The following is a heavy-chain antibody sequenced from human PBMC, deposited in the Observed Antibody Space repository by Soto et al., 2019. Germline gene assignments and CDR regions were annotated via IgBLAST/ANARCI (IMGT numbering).Heavy chain of an antibody. J-gene: IGHJ5*02. V-gene: IGHV4-30-4*01. CDR3: ARERRGHDSSRFAP. CDR2: IYYSGST. Sequence: PSETLYITCTVYIGSISSADYYWGGIRQPPGKGPEWIGHIYYSGSTHYNPSLKSRVTILVDMSKNQFSLKLSSVTAADTAVYYCARERRGHDSSRFAPWAQGPPVTV. D-gene: IGHD5-12*01. CDR1: IGSISSADYY.